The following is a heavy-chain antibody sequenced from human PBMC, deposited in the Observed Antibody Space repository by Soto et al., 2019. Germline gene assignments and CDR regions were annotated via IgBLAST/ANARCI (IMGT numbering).Heavy chain of an antibody. J-gene: IGHJ4*02. CDR1: GGTFSSYA. CDR3: ARASSTTVRGPPHY. CDR2: IIPIFGTA. Sequence: QVQLVQSGAEVKKPGSSVKVSCKASGGTFSSYAISWVRQAPGQGLEWMGGIIPIFGTANYAQKLQGRVTITADESTSTAYMELSSLRSDDTAVYYCARASSTTVRGPPHYWGQGTLVTVSS. D-gene: IGHD4-4*01. V-gene: IGHV1-69*12.